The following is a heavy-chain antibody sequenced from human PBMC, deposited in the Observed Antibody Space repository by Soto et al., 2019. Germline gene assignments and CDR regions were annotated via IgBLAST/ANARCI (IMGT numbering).Heavy chain of an antibody. D-gene: IGHD6-19*01. Sequence: QVQLQESGPGLVKPSQTLSLTCTVSGGSISSGGYYWSWIRQHPGKGLEWIGYIYYSGSTYYNPYLKSRVTISVDTSKNQFSLKLSSVTAADTAVYYCARDFNGYSSGWLGYFDYWGQGTLVTVSS. J-gene: IGHJ4*02. CDR1: GGSISSGGYY. V-gene: IGHV4-31*03. CDR3: ARDFNGYSSGWLGYFDY. CDR2: IYYSGST.